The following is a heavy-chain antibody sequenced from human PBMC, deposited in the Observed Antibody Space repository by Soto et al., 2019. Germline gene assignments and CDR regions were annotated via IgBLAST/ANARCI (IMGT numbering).Heavy chain of an antibody. D-gene: IGHD4-17*01. CDR1: GGTFSSYA. V-gene: IGHV1-69*01. CDR3: ASPTTVTTRDYYYGMDV. CDR2: IIPIFGTA. Sequence: QVQLVQSGAEVKKPGSSVKVSCKASGGTFSSYAISWVRQAPGQGLEWMGGIIPIFGTANYAQKFQDRVTITADESTSTAYMELSSLRSEDTAVYYCASPTTVTTRDYYYGMDVWGQGTTVTVSS. J-gene: IGHJ6*02.